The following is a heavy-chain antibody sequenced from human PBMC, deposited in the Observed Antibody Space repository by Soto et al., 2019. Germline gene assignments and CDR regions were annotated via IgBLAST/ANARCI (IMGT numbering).Heavy chain of an antibody. V-gene: IGHV3-15*07. D-gene: IGHD2-15*01. J-gene: IGHJ6*02. Sequence: ESGGDLVKPGGSLTLSCAASDFTFIDSWMNWVRQAPGKGLEWVGRVKTKAQGETTDYAAPVKGRFTISRDDSTYTLYLHMRSLKADDTAVYYCTTGSVEGVWGQGTTLTVSS. CDR2: VKTKAQGETT. CDR1: DFTFIDSW. CDR3: TTGSVEGV.